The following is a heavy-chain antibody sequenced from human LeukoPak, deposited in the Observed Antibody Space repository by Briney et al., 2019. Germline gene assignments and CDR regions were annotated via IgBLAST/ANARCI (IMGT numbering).Heavy chain of an antibody. D-gene: IGHD3-16*01. J-gene: IGHJ6*03. CDR3: ARAYGFYYYYYMDV. V-gene: IGHV3-30*04. CDR1: GFTFSSYA. Sequence: GGSLRLSCAASGFTFSSYAMHWVRQAPGKGLEWVAVISYDGSNKYYADSVKGRFTISRDNSKNTLYLQMNSLRAEDTAVYYCARAYGFYYYYYMDVWGKGTTVTVSS. CDR2: ISYDGSNK.